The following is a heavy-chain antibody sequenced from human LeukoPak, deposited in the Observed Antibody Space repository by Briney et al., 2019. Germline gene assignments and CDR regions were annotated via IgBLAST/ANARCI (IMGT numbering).Heavy chain of an antibody. Sequence: SETLSLTCAVSGDSISYHNYYWDWIRQPAGKGLEWIGTVYYTGNTYYNPSLKSRVAISVDTSKNQFSLQLTSMTAADTAVYYCARLRAMAGHRGGFDFWGRGTMVTVSS. J-gene: IGHJ3*01. CDR1: GDSISYHNYY. V-gene: IGHV4-39*01. D-gene: IGHD6-19*01. CDR2: VYYTGNT. CDR3: ARLRAMAGHRGGFDF.